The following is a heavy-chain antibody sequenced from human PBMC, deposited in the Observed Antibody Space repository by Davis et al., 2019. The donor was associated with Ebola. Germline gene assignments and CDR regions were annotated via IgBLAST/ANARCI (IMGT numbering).Heavy chain of an antibody. CDR2: IYPGDSDT. CDR3: ARQAAPDDYGEYYFDY. CDR1: GYSFPSYW. Sequence: SCQGSGYSFPSYWIGWVRQMPGKGLEWMGIIYPGDSDTRYSPSFQGQVTISADKSISTAYLQWSRLKASDTAMYYCARQAAPDDYGEYYFDYWGQGTLVTVSS. V-gene: IGHV5-51*01. D-gene: IGHD4/OR15-4a*01. J-gene: IGHJ4*02.